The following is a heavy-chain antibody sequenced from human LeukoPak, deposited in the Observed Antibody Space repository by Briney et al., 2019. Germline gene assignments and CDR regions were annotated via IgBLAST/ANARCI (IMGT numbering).Heavy chain of an antibody. V-gene: IGHV3-74*01. D-gene: IGHD3-10*01. CDR2: INSDGSST. Sequence: TGGSLRLSCAASGFSFSIYWMHWVRQAPGKGLVWVSRINSDGSSTSYAESVKGRFTISRDNAKKTVYLQIGSLRAEDAAVYYCARGAGTGSYYDYWGQGTLVTVSS. CDR1: GFSFSIYW. CDR3: ARGAGTGSYYDY. J-gene: IGHJ4*02.